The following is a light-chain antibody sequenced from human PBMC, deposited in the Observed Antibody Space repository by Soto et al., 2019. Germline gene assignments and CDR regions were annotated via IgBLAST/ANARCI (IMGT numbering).Light chain of an antibody. CDR3: HQYDSSPWT. V-gene: IGKV3-20*01. CDR1: QSVSSSF. Sequence: EIVLTQSPGTLSLSPGERATLSCRASQSVSSSFLAWYQQKPGQAPRLLIYGASSRATGIPDRFSGSGSGTDFTLTISRLEPEDFAVYYCHQYDSSPWTFGQGTKVEI. CDR2: GAS. J-gene: IGKJ1*01.